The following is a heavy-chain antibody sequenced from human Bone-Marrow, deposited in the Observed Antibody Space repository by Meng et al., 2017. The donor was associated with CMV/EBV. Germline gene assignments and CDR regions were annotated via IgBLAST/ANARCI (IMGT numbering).Heavy chain of an antibody. CDR3: ARENSASSRWYEQANWFDP. CDR2: INPSGGST. J-gene: IGHJ5*02. CDR1: GYTFTSYY. V-gene: IGHV1-46*01. Sequence: ASVKVSCKASGYTFTSYYMHWVRQAPGQGLEWMGIINPSGGSTSYAQKFQGRVTMTRDTSTSTVYTELSSLRSEDTAVYYGARENSASSRWYEQANWFDPWGQGTRVTVSS. D-gene: IGHD6-13*01.